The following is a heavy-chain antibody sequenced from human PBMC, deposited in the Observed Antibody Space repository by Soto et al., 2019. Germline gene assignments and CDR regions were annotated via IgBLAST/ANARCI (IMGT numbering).Heavy chain of an antibody. CDR3: ARDRAGAGYYYGMDV. CDR1: GGSISSYY. J-gene: IGHJ6*02. D-gene: IGHD3-10*01. CDR2: IYYSGST. V-gene: IGHV4-59*01. Sequence: SETLSLTCTVSGGSISSYYWSWIRQPPGKGLEWIGYIYYSGSTNYNPSLKSRVTISVDTSKNQFSLKLSPVTAADTAVYYCARDRAGAGYYYGMDVWGQGTTVTVSS.